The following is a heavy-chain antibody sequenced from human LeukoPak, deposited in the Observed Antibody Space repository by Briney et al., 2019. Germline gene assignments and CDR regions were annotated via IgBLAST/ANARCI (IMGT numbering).Heavy chain of an antibody. D-gene: IGHD2-8*01. CDR1: GFTVSSNY. CDR2: IHSGGVT. CDR3: ARDLGYCTNGVCHTRFDY. J-gene: IGHJ4*02. Sequence: GGSLRLSCAASGFTVSSNYMSWVRQAPGKGLEWLSVIHSGGVTYSADSVKGRFSISRDTSKNTLYLQMNSLRAEDTAVYFCARDLGYCTNGVCHTRFDYWGQGTLVAVSS. V-gene: IGHV3-53*01.